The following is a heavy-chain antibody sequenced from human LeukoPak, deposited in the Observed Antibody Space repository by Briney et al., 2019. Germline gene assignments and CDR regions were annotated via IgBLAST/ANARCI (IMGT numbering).Heavy chain of an antibody. Sequence: VASVKVSCKASGGTFSSYAISWVRQAPGQRLEWMGGIIPIFGTANYAQKFQGRVTITTDESTSTAYRELSSLRSEDTAVYYCARGRQVVAATWGQGTLVTVSS. CDR1: GGTFSSYA. V-gene: IGHV1-69*05. CDR2: IIPIFGTA. D-gene: IGHD2-15*01. CDR3: ARGRQVVAAT. J-gene: IGHJ5*02.